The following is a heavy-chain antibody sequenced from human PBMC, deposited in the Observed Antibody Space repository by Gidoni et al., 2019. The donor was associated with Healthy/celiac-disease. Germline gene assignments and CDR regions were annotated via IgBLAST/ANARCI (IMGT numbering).Heavy chain of an antibody. CDR2: INHSGST. CDR3: ARSRKRYSSSWYGY. CDR1: GGSFSGYY. V-gene: IGHV4-34*01. J-gene: IGHJ4*02. Sequence: QVQLQQWGAGLLTPSETLSLTCAVYGGSFSGYYWSWIPQPPGTGLEWTGEINHSGSTNYNPSLKSRVTISVDTSKNQFSLKLSSGTAADTAVDYCARSRKRYSSSWYGYWGQGTLVTVSS. D-gene: IGHD6-13*01.